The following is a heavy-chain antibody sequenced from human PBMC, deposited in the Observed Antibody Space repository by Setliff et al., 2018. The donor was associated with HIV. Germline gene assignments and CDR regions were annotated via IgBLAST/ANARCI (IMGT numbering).Heavy chain of an antibody. CDR1: GDSLSSATYY. Sequence: SETLSLTCSVSGDSLSSATYYWGWIRQPPGKGLEWIGSVSSGGSTLYNPSLKSRLTLSVDTPKNQFSLELTSVTAADTAVYFCARFRAPYCSNTGCFWGAFGIWGQGTMVTVSS. CDR2: VSSGGST. D-gene: IGHD2-2*01. J-gene: IGHJ3*02. CDR3: ARFRAPYCSNTGCFWGAFGI. V-gene: IGHV4-39*07.